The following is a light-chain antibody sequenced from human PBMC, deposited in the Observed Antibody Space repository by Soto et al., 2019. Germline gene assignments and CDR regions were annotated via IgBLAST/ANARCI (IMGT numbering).Light chain of an antibody. CDR3: QQFVSSLSSCT. J-gene: IGKJ2*02. Sequence: EIVLTQSPGTLSLSPGERATLSCRASQSVSSSYLAWYQQKPGQAPRLLIYGASSRATGIPDRFSGGGSGTDFTLTISRLEPEDFAVYYCQQFVSSLSSCTFGQGTKLEI. CDR1: QSVSSSY. V-gene: IGKV3-20*01. CDR2: GAS.